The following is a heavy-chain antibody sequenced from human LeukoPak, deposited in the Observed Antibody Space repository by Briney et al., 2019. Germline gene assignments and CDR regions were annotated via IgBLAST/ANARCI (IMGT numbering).Heavy chain of an antibody. CDR3: ARDWATTVVTPVTRSPVDY. CDR1: GFTFSSHW. D-gene: IGHD4-23*01. V-gene: IGHV3-7*01. Sequence: GGSLRLSCAASGFTFSSHWMSWVRQAPGKGLEWVANIKQDGSEKYYVDSVKGRFTNSRDNAKNSLYLQMNSLRAEDTAVYYCARDWATTVVTPVTRSPVDYWGQGTLVTVSS. CDR2: IKQDGSEK. J-gene: IGHJ4*02.